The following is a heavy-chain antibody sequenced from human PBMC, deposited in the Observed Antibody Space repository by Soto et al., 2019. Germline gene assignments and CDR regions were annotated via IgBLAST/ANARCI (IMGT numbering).Heavy chain of an antibody. J-gene: IGHJ6*02. CDR3: ARDREDSSSWYPADYYYGMDV. V-gene: IGHV6-1*01. CDR1: GDSVSSNSAT. CDR2: TYYRSKWYN. Sequence: SQTLSLTCAISGDSVSSNSATWDWIRQSPSRGLEWLGRTYYRSKWYNDYAVSVKSRITINPDTSKNQFSLQLNSVTPEDTAVYYCARDREDSSSWYPADYYYGMDVWGQGTTVTVSS. D-gene: IGHD6-13*01.